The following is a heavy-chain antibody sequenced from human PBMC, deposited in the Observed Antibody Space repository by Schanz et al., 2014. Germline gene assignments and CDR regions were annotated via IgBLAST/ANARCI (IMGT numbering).Heavy chain of an antibody. Sequence: EVQLVESGGGLVQPGGSLRLSCAASGFTFSVYWMHWVRQPPGKGLVSVSRISGDGTTTSYADSVKGRFTISRDNSKNTLYLQMNSLRAEDTAVYYCARPVATILGAFDYWGQGTLVTVSS. CDR3: ARPVATILGAFDY. CDR1: GFTFSVYW. J-gene: IGHJ4*02. CDR2: ISGDGTTT. D-gene: IGHD5-12*01. V-gene: IGHV3-74*01.